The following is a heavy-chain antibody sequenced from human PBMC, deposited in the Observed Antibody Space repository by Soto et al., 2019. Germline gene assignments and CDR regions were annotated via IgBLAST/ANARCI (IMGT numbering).Heavy chain of an antibody. V-gene: IGHV5-51*01. J-gene: IGHJ6*02. D-gene: IGHD3-16*02. Sequence: PGESLKISCKGSGYSFTSYWIGWVRQMPGKGLEWMGIIYPGDSDTRYSPSLQGQVTISADKSISTAYLQWSSLKASDTAMYYCARDAGLTLSYTHADLDYGMDVWSQGTTVTVSS. CDR1: GYSFTSYW. CDR2: IYPGDSDT. CDR3: ARDAGLTLSYTHADLDYGMDV.